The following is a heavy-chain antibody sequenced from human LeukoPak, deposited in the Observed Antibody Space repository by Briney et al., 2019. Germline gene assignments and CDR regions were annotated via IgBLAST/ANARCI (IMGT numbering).Heavy chain of an antibody. D-gene: IGHD3-22*01. V-gene: IGHV1-69*05. CDR1: GGTFSSYA. CDR3: ARGGPYYADYYYCMDV. CDR2: IIPIFGTA. Sequence: ASVKVSCKASGGTFSSYAISGVRQAPGQGLEWMGGIIPIFGTANYAQKLQGRVPITKDDSTSTAYMELSSLRSEDTAVYYCARGGPYYADYYYCMDVWGKGTTVTVSS. J-gene: IGHJ6*03.